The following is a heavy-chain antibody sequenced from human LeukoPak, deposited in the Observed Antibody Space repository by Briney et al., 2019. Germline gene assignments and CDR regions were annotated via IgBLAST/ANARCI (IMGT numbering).Heavy chain of an antibody. CDR3: ARLWAVAGPTGLYYYYGMDV. D-gene: IGHD6-19*01. J-gene: IGHJ6*02. Sequence: GESLKISCKGSGYTFTNYWIGWVRQMPGKGLEWMGIIYPGDSDTRYSPSFQGQVTISADKSISTAYLQWSSLKASDTAMYYCARLWAVAGPTGLYYYYGMDVWGQGTTVTVSS. V-gene: IGHV5-51*01. CDR2: IYPGDSDT. CDR1: GYTFTNYW.